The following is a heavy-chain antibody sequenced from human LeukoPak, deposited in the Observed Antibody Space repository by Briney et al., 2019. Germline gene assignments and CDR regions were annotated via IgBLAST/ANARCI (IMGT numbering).Heavy chain of an antibody. CDR2: INSDGSST. D-gene: IGHD2-21*02. J-gene: IGHJ3*02. V-gene: IGHV3-74*01. CDR1: GFTFSSYW. Sequence: PGGSLRLSCAASGFTFSSYWMHWVRQAPGKGLVWVSRINSDGSSTTYADSVKGRFTISRDNAKKTLYLQMNSLRTGESAVFYCARAPVQYCGGDCDAFDIWGQGTMVTVSS. CDR3: ARAPVQYCGGDCDAFDI.